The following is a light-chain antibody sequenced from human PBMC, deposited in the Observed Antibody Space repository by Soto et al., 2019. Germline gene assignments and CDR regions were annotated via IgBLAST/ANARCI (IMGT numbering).Light chain of an antibody. V-gene: IGKV3-15*01. CDR3: QQYNNWPTTWT. CDR2: GAS. J-gene: IGKJ1*01. Sequence: EIVLTQSPGTLALSPGERATLSCRASHSVSSSYLAWYQHKPGQAPRLLIYGASTRATDIPARFSGSGSGTEFTLTISSLQSEDFAVYYCQQYNNWPTTWTFGQGTKVDI. CDR1: HSVSSSY.